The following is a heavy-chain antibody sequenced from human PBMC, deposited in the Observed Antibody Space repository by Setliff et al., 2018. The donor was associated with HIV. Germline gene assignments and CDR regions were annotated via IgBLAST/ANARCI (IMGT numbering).Heavy chain of an antibody. CDR3: ARGGVCTSTSCGGNYYYGMDV. D-gene: IGHD2-2*01. V-gene: IGHV1-18*01. Sequence: ASVKVSCKASGYTFTNFGIGWVRQAPGQGLEWMGWISAYNGNTNYAQKLQGRVTMTTDTSTNTAYMELSSLRSDDTAVYYCARGGVCTSTSCGGNYYYGMDVWGQGTTVTVSS. CDR1: GYTFTNFG. J-gene: IGHJ6*02. CDR2: ISAYNGNT.